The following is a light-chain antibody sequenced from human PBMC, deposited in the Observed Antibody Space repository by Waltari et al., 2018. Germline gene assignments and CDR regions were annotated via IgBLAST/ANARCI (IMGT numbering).Light chain of an antibody. CDR3: QQSYSTLLWT. CDR2: AAS. CDR1: QSISSY. J-gene: IGKJ1*01. Sequence: DIQMTQSPSSLSASLGDRVTIPCRASQSISSYLNWYQQKPGKAPKLLIYAASSLQSGVPSRFSGSGSGTDVTLTISSLQPEDFATYYCQQSYSTLLWTFGQGTKVEIK. V-gene: IGKV1-39*01.